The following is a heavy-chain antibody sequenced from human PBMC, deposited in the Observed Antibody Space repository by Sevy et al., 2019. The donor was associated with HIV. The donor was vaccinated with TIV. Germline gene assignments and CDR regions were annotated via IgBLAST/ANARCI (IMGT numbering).Heavy chain of an antibody. CDR3: ASQRGGYERLYYFDY. CDR2: MSNTGATI. CDR1: GFSFSIYS. Sequence: GGSLRLSCAASGFSFSIYSMNWVRQAPGKGLEWLSYMSNTGATIHYADSVKGRFIISRDNAKNSLYLQMNSLRAEDTAVYYCASQRGGYERLYYFDYWGQGTLVTVSS. V-gene: IGHV3-48*01. D-gene: IGHD5-12*01. J-gene: IGHJ4*02.